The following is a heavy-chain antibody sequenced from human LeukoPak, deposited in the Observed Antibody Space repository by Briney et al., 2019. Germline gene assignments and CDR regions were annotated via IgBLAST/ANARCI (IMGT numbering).Heavy chain of an antibody. CDR1: GGSVSSYY. V-gene: IGHV4-39*07. J-gene: IGHJ4*02. CDR2: IYYSGST. D-gene: IGHD6-6*01. CDR3: ARDLKGGIAARYFDY. Sequence: PSETLSLTCTVSGGSVSSYYWGWIRQPPGKGLEWIGSIYYSGSTYYNPSLKSRVTISVDTSKNQFSLKLSSVTAADTAVYYCARDLKGGIAARYFDYWGQGTLVTVSS.